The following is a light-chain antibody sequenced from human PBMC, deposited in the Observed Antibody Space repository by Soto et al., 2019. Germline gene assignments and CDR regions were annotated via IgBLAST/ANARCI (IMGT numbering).Light chain of an antibody. CDR2: GAS. Sequence: EIVLTQSPGTLSLSPGERASFSGSASQRFSMGYLAWYQQKPGQAPGLLIYGASSRATGIPDRFSGSGSGTDFTLTISRLEPEDSAVYYCQQYGSSPHTFGQGTKLEIK. J-gene: IGKJ2*01. CDR3: QQYGSSPHT. CDR1: QRFSMGY. V-gene: IGKV3-20*01.